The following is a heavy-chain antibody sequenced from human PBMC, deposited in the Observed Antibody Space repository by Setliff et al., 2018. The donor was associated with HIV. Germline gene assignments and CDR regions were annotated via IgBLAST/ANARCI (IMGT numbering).Heavy chain of an antibody. V-gene: IGHV1-8*02. CDR1: GYSFTTHD. CDR2: MNPDSGNT. J-gene: IGHJ3*02. Sequence: ASVKVSCKASGYSFTTHDINWVRQSPGQGLEWMGWMNPDSGNTFYAQKFKGRVTMTRDTSTNTAYMELSSLTSDDTAVYCCARGSMSMVMFILVSAFDIWGQGTWFTVSS. D-gene: IGHD2-21*01. CDR3: ARGSMSMVMFILVSAFDI.